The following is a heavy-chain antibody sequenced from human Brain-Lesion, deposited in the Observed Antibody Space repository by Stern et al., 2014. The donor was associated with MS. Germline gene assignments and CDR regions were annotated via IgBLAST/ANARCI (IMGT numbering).Heavy chain of an antibody. J-gene: IGHJ4*02. CDR1: GFTVSNYY. V-gene: IGHV3-66*02. D-gene: IGHD4-17*01. Sequence: QLVQSGGGLVQPGGSLRLSCAASGFTVSNYYMCWVRQAPGKGLEWVSIIYTSGKTYYADSVRGRFVISRDKSKSTLYLQMDSLRPEDTAVYYCARDRVTTVTTYYFDSWGQGTRVTVSS. CDR3: ARDRVTTVTTYYFDS. CDR2: IYTSGKT.